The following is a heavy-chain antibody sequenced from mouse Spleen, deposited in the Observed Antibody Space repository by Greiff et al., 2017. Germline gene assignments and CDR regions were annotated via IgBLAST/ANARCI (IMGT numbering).Heavy chain of an antibody. D-gene: IGHD3-2*02. V-gene: IGHV3-6*01. CDR1: GYSITSGYY. CDR2: ISYDGSN. CDR3: ARDQEYYYAMDY. J-gene: IGHJ4*01. Sequence: EVKLMESGPGLVKPSQSLSLTCSVTGYSITSGYYWNWIRQFPGNKLEWMGYISYDGSNNYNPSLKNRISITRDTSKNQFFLKLNSVTTEDTATYYCARDQEYYYAMDYWGQGTSVTVSS.